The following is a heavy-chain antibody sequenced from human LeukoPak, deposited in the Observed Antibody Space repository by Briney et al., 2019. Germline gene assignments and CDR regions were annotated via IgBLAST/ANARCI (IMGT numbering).Heavy chain of an antibody. Sequence: GESLKISCKGSGYSFTSYWIGWVRQMPGKGLEWMGIIYPGDSDTRYSPSFQGQVTISADKSINTAYLQWSSLKASDTAMYYCATRVSIAAAGNWFDPWGQGTLVTVSS. CDR1: GYSFTSYW. CDR2: IYPGDSDT. V-gene: IGHV5-51*01. J-gene: IGHJ5*02. CDR3: ATRVSIAAAGNWFDP. D-gene: IGHD6-13*01.